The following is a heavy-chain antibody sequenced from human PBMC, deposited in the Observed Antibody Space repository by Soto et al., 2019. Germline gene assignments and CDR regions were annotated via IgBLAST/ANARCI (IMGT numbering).Heavy chain of an antibody. Sequence: EVQLVESGGGLIQPGGSLRLSCAASGFTFSSYEMYWVRQAPGKGLEWVSYIHPSGKPIFYADSVKGRFTISRDNAKNSLYLQISCLRAEDSAVDYWARLASRWGQGTMVTVSS. J-gene: IGHJ3*01. CDR3: ARLASR. CDR1: GFTFSSYE. D-gene: IGHD2-21*01. V-gene: IGHV3-48*03. CDR2: IHPSGKPI.